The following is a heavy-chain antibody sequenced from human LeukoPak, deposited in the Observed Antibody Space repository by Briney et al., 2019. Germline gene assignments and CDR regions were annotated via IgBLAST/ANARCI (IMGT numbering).Heavy chain of an antibody. CDR1: GFTFSSYW. D-gene: IGHD4/OR15-4a*01. V-gene: IGHV3-7*01. CDR2: IKQDGSEK. J-gene: IGHJ4*02. CDR3: ASAKAYSYFDY. Sequence: GGSLRLSCAASGFTFSSYWMSWVRQAPGKGLEWVANIKQDGSEKYYVDSVKGRFTISRDNAKNSLYLQMNSLRAEDTAVYYCASAKAYSYFDYWGQGTLVTVSS.